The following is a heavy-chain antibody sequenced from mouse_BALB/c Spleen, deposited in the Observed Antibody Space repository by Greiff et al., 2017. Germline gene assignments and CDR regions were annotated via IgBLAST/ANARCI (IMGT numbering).Heavy chain of an antibody. CDR3: ARNGYDGVVYFDY. J-gene: IGHJ2*01. D-gene: IGHD2-2*01. V-gene: IGHV5-17*02. CDR1: GFTFSSFG. Sequence: EVKLMESGGGLVQPGGSRKLSCAASGFTFSSFGMHWVRQAPEKGLEWVAYISSGSSTIYYADTVKGRFTISRDNPKNTLFLQMTSLRSEDTAMYYCARNGYDGVVYFDYWGQGTTLTVSS. CDR2: ISSGSSTI.